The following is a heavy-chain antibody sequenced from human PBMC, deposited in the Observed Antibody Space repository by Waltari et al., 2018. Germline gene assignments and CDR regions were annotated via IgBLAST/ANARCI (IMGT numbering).Heavy chain of an antibody. CDR2: IIPIFGTA. D-gene: IGHD6-13*01. V-gene: IGHV1-69*01. CDR3: ARDSHSTKPGYSSSWYGY. CDR1: GGTFSSHA. J-gene: IGHJ4*02. Sequence: QVQLVQSGAEVKKPGSSVKVSCKASGGTFSSHAICWFLQAPAQGLEWMGGIIPIFGTANYAQKFQGRVTITADESTSTAYMERSSLRSEETAVYYCARDSHSTKPGYSSSWYGYWGQGTLVTVSS.